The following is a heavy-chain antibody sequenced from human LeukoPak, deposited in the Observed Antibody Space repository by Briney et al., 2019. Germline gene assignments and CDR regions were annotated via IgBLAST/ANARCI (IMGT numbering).Heavy chain of an antibody. Sequence: GGSLRLSCAASGISLPNYWIHWVRQAPGKGLVCVSRINFDGTMTNYVDSVKGRFTVSRDNAKNTVYLQMNSLRAEDTAVYYCARTDSTNSGYFDYWGQGTLVAVSS. J-gene: IGHJ4*02. CDR1: GISLPNYW. CDR3: ARTDSTNSGYFDY. CDR2: INFDGTMT. D-gene: IGHD2/OR15-2a*01. V-gene: IGHV3-74*01.